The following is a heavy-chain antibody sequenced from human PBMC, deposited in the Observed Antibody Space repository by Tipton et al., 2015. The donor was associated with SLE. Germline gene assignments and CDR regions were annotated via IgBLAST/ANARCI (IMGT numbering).Heavy chain of an antibody. J-gene: IGHJ5*02. V-gene: IGHV4-31*03. D-gene: IGHD5-12*01. CDR2: IYYSGST. Sequence: LRLSCTVSGGSISSGDYYWTWIRQRAGEGLEWIGYIYYSGSTNYNPSLASRLTISVDTSKNQFSLKLTSLTAADTAVYYCARRSPRGDYDYWFDPWGRGTRVTVSS. CDR1: GGSISSGDYY. CDR3: ARRSPRGDYDYWFDP.